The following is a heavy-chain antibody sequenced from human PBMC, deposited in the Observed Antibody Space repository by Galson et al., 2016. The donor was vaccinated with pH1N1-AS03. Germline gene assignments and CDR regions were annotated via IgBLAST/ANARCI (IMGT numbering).Heavy chain of an antibody. D-gene: IGHD5-24*01. CDR3: ARTLNYNTGLDV. CDR1: GFSLRTGGMR. CDR2: IDWDDGT. J-gene: IGHJ6*02. V-gene: IGHV2-70*04. Sequence: PALVKPTQTLTLTCTVSGFSLRTGGMRVSWIRQPPGKALEWLGRIDWDDGTFYSTSLKTRLTISKDTSKNQVVLTMTNMDPVDTGTYYCARTLNYNTGLDVRGPGATVTVSS.